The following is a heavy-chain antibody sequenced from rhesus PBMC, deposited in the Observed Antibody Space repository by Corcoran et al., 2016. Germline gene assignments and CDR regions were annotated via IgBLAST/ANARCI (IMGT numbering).Heavy chain of an antibody. Sequence: QVQLQESGPGLVKPSETLSLTCAVSGYSISSGYYWGWIRQPPGKGLEWIGSIYGSGGSNYLNPSLKRRGTLAVDTSKNQFALKRSAVTAADTAVYYCARVGSSWSEWDTVGTEWYFDLWGPGTPITISS. CDR1: GYSISSGYY. J-gene: IGHJ2*01. V-gene: IGHV4S14*01. D-gene: IGHD5-42*01. CDR2: IYGSGGSN. CDR3: ARVGSSWSEWDTVGTEWYFDL.